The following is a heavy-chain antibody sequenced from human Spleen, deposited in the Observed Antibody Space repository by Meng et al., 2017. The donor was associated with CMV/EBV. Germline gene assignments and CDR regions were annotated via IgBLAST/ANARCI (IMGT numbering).Heavy chain of an antibody. Sequence: GGSLRLSCAASGFTFSDYPIHWVRQAPGKGLVWVSHINSDGSTTRYADSVKGRFTISRDNAKNTLYLQMNSLRAEDTAVYYCARGPSSGYYYSLGYWGQGTLVTVSS. J-gene: IGHJ4*02. CDR2: INSDGSTT. V-gene: IGHV3-74*01. CDR1: GFTFSDYP. D-gene: IGHD3-22*01. CDR3: ARGPSSGYYYSLGY.